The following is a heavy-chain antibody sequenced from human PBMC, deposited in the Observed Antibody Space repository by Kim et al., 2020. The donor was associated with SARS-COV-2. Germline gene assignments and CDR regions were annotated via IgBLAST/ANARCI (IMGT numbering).Heavy chain of an antibody. J-gene: IGHJ4*02. D-gene: IGHD6-13*01. V-gene: IGHV3-11*01. Sequence: GGSLRLSCAASGFTFSDYYMTWIRQAPGRGLEWVSYISGSGSDINYADSVKGRFTISRDNAKNSLYLQMNSLRVEDTAVYYCSRDHRRVDYWGQGTLVTVSS. CDR2: ISGSGSDI. CDR3: SRDHRRVDY. CDR1: GFTFSDYY.